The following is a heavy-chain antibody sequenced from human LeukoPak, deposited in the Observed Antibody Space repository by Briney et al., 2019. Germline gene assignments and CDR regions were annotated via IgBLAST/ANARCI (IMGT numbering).Heavy chain of an antibody. CDR1: GYTFTGYY. V-gene: IGHV1-2*02. J-gene: IGHJ4*02. CDR3: AKAVVPVISQHYFDY. Sequence: GASVKVSCQASGYTFTGYYMHWVRQAPGQGLEWMGWINPNSGGTNYAQKFQGRVTMTRDTSISTAYMELSRLRSDDTAVYYCAKAVVPVISQHYFDYWGQGTLVTVSS. D-gene: IGHD3-22*01. CDR2: INPNSGGT.